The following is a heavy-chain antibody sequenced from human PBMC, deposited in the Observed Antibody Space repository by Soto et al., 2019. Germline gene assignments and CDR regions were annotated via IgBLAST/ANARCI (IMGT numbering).Heavy chain of an antibody. Sequence: ASVKVSCKASVGTFSSYAISWVRQAPGQGLEWMGGIIPIFGTANYAQKFQGRVTITADESTSTAYMELSSLRSDDTAVYYCARALGKYYDFWSGYSTQFDYWGQGTLVTVSS. CDR3: ARALGKYYDFWSGYSTQFDY. D-gene: IGHD3-3*01. CDR1: VGTFSSYA. J-gene: IGHJ4*02. V-gene: IGHV1-69*13. CDR2: IIPIFGTA.